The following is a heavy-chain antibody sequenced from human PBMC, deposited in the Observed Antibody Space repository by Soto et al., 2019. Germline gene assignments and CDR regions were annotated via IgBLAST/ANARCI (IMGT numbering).Heavy chain of an antibody. Sequence: ASAEVSCKASRYAIACYAIISVRQATEQGLEWMGWMNPNSGNTGYAQKFQGRVTMTRNTSISTAYMELSSLGSEDTAVYYCAGGRAAALVWGQGTLVTVSS. CDR3: AGGRAAALV. CDR2: MNPNSGNT. D-gene: IGHD6-6*01. V-gene: IGHV1-8*01. J-gene: IGHJ4*02. CDR1: RYAIACYA.